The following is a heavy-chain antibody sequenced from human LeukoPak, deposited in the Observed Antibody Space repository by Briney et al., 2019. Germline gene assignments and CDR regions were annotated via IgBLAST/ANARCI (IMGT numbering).Heavy chain of an antibody. V-gene: IGHV3-30*18. J-gene: IGHJ4*02. Sequence: GGSLRLSCAASGFTFSSYGMHWVRQAPGKGLEWVAVISYDGSDKYYADSVKGRFTISRDNSKNTLYLQMNSLRAEDTAVYYCAKGRTVTNYLYFDYWGQGILVTVSS. D-gene: IGHD4-17*01. CDR2: ISYDGSDK. CDR3: AKGRTVTNYLYFDY. CDR1: GFTFSSYG.